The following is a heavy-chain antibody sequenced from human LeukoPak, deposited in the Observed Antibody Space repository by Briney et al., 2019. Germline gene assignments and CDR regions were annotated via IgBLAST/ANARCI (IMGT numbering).Heavy chain of an antibody. J-gene: IGHJ4*02. CDR3: ARDGTPGNSIWDHFAS. Sequence: GGSLRLSCVASGLPFNIYGMSWVRQAPGKGLEWVSSVGGGDDIHYADSVKGRFTGSRGNAKNTVYLHTHSLRVEDTAIYFCARDGTPGNSIWDHFASWGQGPLVTVSS. V-gene: IGHV3-23*01. D-gene: IGHD1-7*01. CDR2: VGGGDDI. CDR1: GLPFNIYG.